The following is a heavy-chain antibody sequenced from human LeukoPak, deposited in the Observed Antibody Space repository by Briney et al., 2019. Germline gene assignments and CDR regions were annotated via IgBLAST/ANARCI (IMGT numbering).Heavy chain of an antibody. CDR3: ARGKTSQNIVTRKTYNWFDP. J-gene: IGHJ5*02. CDR1: GFTFSSYG. D-gene: IGHD2/OR15-2a*01. Sequence: GGSLRLSCAASGFTFSSYGMHWVRQAPGKGLEWVSGTNWNGARTGYADSVKGRFIISRDNAKNSLYLQMNSLRAEDTAVYYCARGKTSQNIVTRKTYNWFDPWGQGTLVTVSS. V-gene: IGHV3-20*04. CDR2: TNWNGART.